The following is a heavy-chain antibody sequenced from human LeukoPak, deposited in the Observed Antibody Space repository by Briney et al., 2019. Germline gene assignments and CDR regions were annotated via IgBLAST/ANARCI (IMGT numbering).Heavy chain of an antibody. Sequence: ASVKVSCKASGYTFTSYYMHWVRQAPGQGLEWMGRINPNSGGTNYAQKFQGRVTMTRDTSISTAYMELSRLRSDDTAVYYCARDRRDIVLMPFDYWGQGTLVTVSS. CDR2: INPNSGGT. D-gene: IGHD2-8*01. V-gene: IGHV1-2*06. J-gene: IGHJ4*02. CDR1: GYTFTSYY. CDR3: ARDRRDIVLMPFDY.